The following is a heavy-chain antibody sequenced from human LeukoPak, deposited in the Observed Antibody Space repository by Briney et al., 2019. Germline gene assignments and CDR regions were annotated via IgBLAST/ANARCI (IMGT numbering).Heavy chain of an antibody. CDR2: INTDGSST. J-gene: IGHJ4*02. D-gene: IGHD1-26*01. V-gene: IGHV3-74*01. CDR3: ARSEWELLGDY. CDR1: GFTFSSYW. Sequence: GGSLRLSCTASGFTFSSYWMHWVRQAPGKGLVWVSRINTDGSSTTYADSVKGRFTISRDNAKNTSYLQMNSLRAEDTAVYYCARSEWELLGDYWGQGILVTVSS.